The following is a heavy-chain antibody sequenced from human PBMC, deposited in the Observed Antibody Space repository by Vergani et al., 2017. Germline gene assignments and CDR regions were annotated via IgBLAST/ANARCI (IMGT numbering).Heavy chain of an antibody. CDR3: ATYSYGDLARGNYCMHV. CDR1: GFPFDDYA. D-gene: IGHD5-18*01. V-gene: IGHV3-9*01. Sequence: EVQLVESGGGLVQPGRSLRLSCAASGFPFDDYAMHWVRQAPGQGLEWVSGISWNSGSIGYADAVKGRFTISRDNAKNSLYLQMSSLRAEDTALYYCATYSYGDLARGNYCMHVWGKGP. CDR2: ISWNSGSI. J-gene: IGHJ6*03.